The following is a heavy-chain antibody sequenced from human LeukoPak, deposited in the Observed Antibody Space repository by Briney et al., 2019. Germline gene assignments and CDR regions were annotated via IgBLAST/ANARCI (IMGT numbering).Heavy chain of an antibody. Sequence: GGSLRLSCAASGSTFSSYAMSWVRQAPGKGLEWVSAISGSGGSTYYADSVKGRFTISRDNSKNTLYLQMNSLRAEDTAVYYCAKEEWELLPDLYYGMDVWGQGTTVTV. J-gene: IGHJ6*02. CDR2: ISGSGGST. V-gene: IGHV3-23*01. D-gene: IGHD1-26*01. CDR1: GSTFSSYA. CDR3: AKEEWELLPDLYYGMDV.